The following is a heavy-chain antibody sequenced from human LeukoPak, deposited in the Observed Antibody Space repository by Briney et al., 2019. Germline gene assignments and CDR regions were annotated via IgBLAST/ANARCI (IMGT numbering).Heavy chain of an antibody. CDR3: ARTLITIFGPDAFDI. Sequence: ASVKVSFKASGYTFTSYYMHWVRQAPGQGLEWMGIINPSGGSTSYAQKFQGRVTMTRDMSTSTVYMELSSLRSEDTAVYYCARTLITIFGPDAFDIWGQGTMVTVSS. D-gene: IGHD3-3*01. V-gene: IGHV1-46*01. J-gene: IGHJ3*02. CDR1: GYTFTSYY. CDR2: INPSGGST.